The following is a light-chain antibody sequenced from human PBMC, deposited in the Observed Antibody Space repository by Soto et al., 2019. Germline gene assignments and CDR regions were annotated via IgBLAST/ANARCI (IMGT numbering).Light chain of an antibody. CDR2: DVS. V-gene: IGLV2-11*01. J-gene: IGLJ3*02. CDR1: SSDVGDYNY. CDR3: FSFAGSYTFWV. Sequence: QSALTQHRSVSGSPGQSVNISCTGTSSDVGDYNYVSWYQQYPVKAPKLVIYDVSKRPSGVPDRFSGSKSGNTASLTISGLQAEDEADYDCFSFAGSYTFWVFGGGTQLT.